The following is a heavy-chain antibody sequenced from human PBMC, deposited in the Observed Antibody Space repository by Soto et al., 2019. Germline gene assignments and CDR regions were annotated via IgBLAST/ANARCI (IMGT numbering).Heavy chain of an antibody. CDR2: ISGSGGST. CDR1: GFTFSSYA. V-gene: IGHV3-23*01. J-gene: IGHJ6*02. CDR3: ANLGATSEYYDILTGYSSHYYYYYGMDV. D-gene: IGHD3-9*01. Sequence: GGSLRLSCAASGFTFSSYAMSWVRQAPGKGLEWVSAISGSGGSTYYADSVKGRFTISRDNSKNTLYLQMNSLRAEDTAVYYCANLGATSEYYDILTGYSSHYYYYYGMDVWGQGTTVTVSS.